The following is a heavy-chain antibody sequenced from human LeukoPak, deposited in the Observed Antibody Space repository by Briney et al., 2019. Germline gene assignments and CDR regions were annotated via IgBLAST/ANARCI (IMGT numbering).Heavy chain of an antibody. V-gene: IGHV4-59*01. J-gene: IGHJ3*02. Sequence: SETLSLTCTVSGGSISSYYWSWIRQPPGKGLEWIGCIYYSGSTNYNPSLKSRVTISVDTSKNQFSLKLSSVTAADTAVYYCARVDSSGYLGHAFDIWGQGTMVTVSS. D-gene: IGHD3-22*01. CDR2: IYYSGST. CDR3: ARVDSSGYLGHAFDI. CDR1: GGSISSYY.